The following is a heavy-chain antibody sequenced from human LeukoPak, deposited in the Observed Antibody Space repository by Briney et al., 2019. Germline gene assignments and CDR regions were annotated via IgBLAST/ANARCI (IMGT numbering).Heavy chain of an antibody. D-gene: IGHD6-13*01. CDR2: INHSGRT. Sequence: SETLSLTCAVYGGSFRGYYWRWIRPPPGKGLEWIGEINHSGRTNYNPSLESRVTISVDTSKNQYSLQLSSVTAADTAVYYCARGSSSSWGRRYFDLWGRGTLVTVSS. CDR1: GGSFRGYY. J-gene: IGHJ2*01. CDR3: ARGSSSSWGRRYFDL. V-gene: IGHV4-34*01.